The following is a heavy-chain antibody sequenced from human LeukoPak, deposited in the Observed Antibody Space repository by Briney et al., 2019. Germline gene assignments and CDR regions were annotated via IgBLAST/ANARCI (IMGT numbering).Heavy chain of an antibody. J-gene: IGHJ4*02. V-gene: IGHV3-30-3*01. CDR1: GFTFSSYA. Sequence: GGSLRLFCAASGFTFSSYAMHWVRQAPGKGLEWVAVISYDGSNKYYADSVKGRFTISRDNSKNTLYLQMNSLRAEDTAVYYCVRMVVGPYSHYWGQGTLVTVSS. CDR3: VRMVVGPYSHY. CDR2: ISYDGSNK. D-gene: IGHD1-26*01.